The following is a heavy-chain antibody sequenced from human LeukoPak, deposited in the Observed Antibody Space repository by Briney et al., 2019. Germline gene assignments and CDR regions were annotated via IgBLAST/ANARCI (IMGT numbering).Heavy chain of an antibody. CDR2: MNPNSGNT. CDR1: GYTFTTYD. D-gene: IGHD6-19*01. J-gene: IGHJ5*02. CDR3: ARGRGSGHKENWFDP. Sequence: ASVKVSCKASGYTFTTYDINGVRQATGQGLDWMGWMNPNSGNTGYTQKFQGRVTMTRNTSISTAYMELSSLRSEDTAVYYCARGRGSGHKENWFDPWGQGTLVTVSS. V-gene: IGHV1-8*01.